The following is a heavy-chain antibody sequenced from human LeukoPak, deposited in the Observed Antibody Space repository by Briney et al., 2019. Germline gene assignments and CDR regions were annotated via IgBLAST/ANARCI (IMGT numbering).Heavy chain of an antibody. D-gene: IGHD1-26*01. Sequence: SETLSLTCGVSGRSISGTNWWRWVRQPPGQGLEWIGEISLRGLTNYNPSLRSRLTMSLDESKNQVSLNLTSVTAADTAVYYCSRESGPFSPFGFWGPGTLVSVHS. J-gene: IGHJ4*02. CDR2: ISLRGLT. CDR3: SRESGPFSPFGF. V-gene: IGHV4-4*02. CDR1: GRSISGTNW.